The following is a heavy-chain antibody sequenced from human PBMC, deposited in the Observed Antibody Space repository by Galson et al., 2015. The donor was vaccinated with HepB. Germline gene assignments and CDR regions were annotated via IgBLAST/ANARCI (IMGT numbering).Heavy chain of an antibody. J-gene: IGHJ6*03. CDR2: ISSSSSYI. V-gene: IGHV3-21*01. CDR1: GFTFSSYS. D-gene: IGHD3-22*01. CDR3: AREPEPNYYDSSGYYYQGSWSYYYYYMDV. Sequence: SLRLSCAASGFTFSSYSMNWVRQAPGKGLEWVSSISSSSSYIYYADSVKGRFTISRDNAKNSLYLQMNSLRAEDTAVYYCAREPEPNYYDSSGYYYQGSWSYYYYYMDVWGKGTTVTVSS.